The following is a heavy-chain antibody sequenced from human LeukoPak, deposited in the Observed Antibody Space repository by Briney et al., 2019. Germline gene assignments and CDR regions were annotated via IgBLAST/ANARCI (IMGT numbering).Heavy chain of an antibody. CDR2: INPNSGGT. Sequence: ASVKVSCKASGYAFTGYYVHWVRQAPGQGLEWVGRINPNSGGTNYAQNFQGRVTMTRDTSISTGYMELTRLRSDDTAVYYCAREKYDGKSWDSWGQGTLVTVSS. CDR1: GYAFTGYY. J-gene: IGHJ4*02. D-gene: IGHD4-23*01. V-gene: IGHV1-2*06. CDR3: AREKYDGKSWDS.